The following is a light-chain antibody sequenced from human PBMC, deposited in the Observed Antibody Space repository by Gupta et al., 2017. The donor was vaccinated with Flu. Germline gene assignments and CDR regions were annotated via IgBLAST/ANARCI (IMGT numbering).Light chain of an antibody. CDR2: WAS. V-gene: IGKV4-1*01. Sequence: SLGERSAINCRSSQSLLSSAHNAYALAWYQQKPGQPPKLLIYWASTRGSGVPDRFSGSGSETDFTLTINSLQAEDVAVYYCQLFYGSPRTFGQGTKVEIK. J-gene: IGKJ1*01. CDR1: QSLLSSAHNAYA. CDR3: QLFYGSPRT.